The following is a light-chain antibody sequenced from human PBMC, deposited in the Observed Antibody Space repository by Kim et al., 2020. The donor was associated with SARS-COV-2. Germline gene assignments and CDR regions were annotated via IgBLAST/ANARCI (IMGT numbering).Light chain of an antibody. CDR1: QSVSSN. CDR2: GAS. V-gene: IGKV3-15*01. CDR3: QQYNNWPLLYT. J-gene: IGKJ2*01. Sequence: SPGERATLSCRASQSVSSNLAWYQQKPGQAPRLLIYGASTRATGIPARFSGSGSGTEFTLTISSLQSEDFAVYYCQQYNNWPLLYTFGQGTKLEI.